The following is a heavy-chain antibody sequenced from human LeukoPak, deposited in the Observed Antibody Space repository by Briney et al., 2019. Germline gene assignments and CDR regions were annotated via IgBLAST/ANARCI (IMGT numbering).Heavy chain of an antibody. D-gene: IGHD2-15*01. J-gene: IGHJ4*02. V-gene: IGHV3-23*01. CDR2: ISGSGGST. CDR1: GVIFSSNA. Sequence: PGGSLRLSCAASGVIFSSNAMSWVRQAPGKGLEWVSTISGSGGSTYYADSVKCRFTISRDNSNNTLYLQMNSLRAEDTAVYYCARKASSLVVVVAATKNFDYWGQGTLVTVSS. CDR3: ARKASSLVVVVAATKNFDY.